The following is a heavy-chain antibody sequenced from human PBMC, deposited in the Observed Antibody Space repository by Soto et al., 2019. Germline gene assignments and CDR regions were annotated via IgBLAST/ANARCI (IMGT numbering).Heavy chain of an antibody. CDR1: GFTFSGYS. CDR3: VSDSGIITNYFYYYMDV. V-gene: IGHV3-48*01. Sequence: GGSLRLSCAASGFTFSGYSMNWVRQAPGKGLEWVSYISGSSSNIYYADSVKGRFTISRDNAKNSLYLQMNSLTAEDTAVYYCVSDSGIITNYFYYYMDVWGKGTTVTVSS. CDR2: ISGSSSNI. D-gene: IGHD3-10*01. J-gene: IGHJ6*03.